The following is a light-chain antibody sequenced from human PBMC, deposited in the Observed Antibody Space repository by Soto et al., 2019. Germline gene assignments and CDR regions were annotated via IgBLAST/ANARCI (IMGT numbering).Light chain of an antibody. Sequence: QSALTQPASVSGSPGQSITISCTGTSSDVGGYDYVSWYQQHPGKAPKLMIYGVSNRPSGVSNRFSCSKSGNTASLTISGLQAEDEADYYCSSYTNSITHVFGGGTKLTVL. CDR3: SSYTNSITHV. V-gene: IGLV2-14*03. CDR2: GVS. J-gene: IGLJ3*02. CDR1: SSDVGGYDY.